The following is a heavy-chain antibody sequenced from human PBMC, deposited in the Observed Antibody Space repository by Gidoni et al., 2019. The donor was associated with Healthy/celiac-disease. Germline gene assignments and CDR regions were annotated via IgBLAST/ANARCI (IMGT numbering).Heavy chain of an antibody. Sequence: EVQLLESGGGLVQPGGSLRLSCAASGFTFSSYAMSWVRQAPGKGLEWVSAISGSGGSTYYADPVKGRFTISRDNSKNTLYLQMNSLRAEDTAVYYCALLNYYGSGSHYYFDYWGQGTLVTVSS. J-gene: IGHJ4*02. CDR1: GFTFSSYA. CDR3: ALLNYYGSGSHYYFDY. D-gene: IGHD3-10*01. CDR2: ISGSGGST. V-gene: IGHV3-23*01.